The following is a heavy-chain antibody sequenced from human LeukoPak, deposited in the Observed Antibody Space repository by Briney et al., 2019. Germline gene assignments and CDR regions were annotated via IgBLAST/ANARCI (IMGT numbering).Heavy chain of an antibody. CDR1: GYTFTSYD. V-gene: IGHV1-18*01. D-gene: IGHD3-16*01. Sequence: GASVKVSCKASGYTFTSYDINWVRQAPGHGLEWMGWISNYNGNKNYAQNLQGRVTMTTDTSTSTAYMELRSLRSDDTAMYYCARAVLRAYDMPASGVDHWGQGTLVTVSS. J-gene: IGHJ4*02. CDR3: ARAVLRAYDMPASGVDH. CDR2: ISNYNGNK.